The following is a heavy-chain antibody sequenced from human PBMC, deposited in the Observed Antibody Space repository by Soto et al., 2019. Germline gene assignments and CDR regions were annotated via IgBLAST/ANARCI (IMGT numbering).Heavy chain of an antibody. V-gene: IGHV3-23*01. D-gene: IGHD6-25*01. J-gene: IGHJ4*02. Sequence: EVQLLESGGGLVQPGGSLRLSCAASGFTFSTYAMAWVRQAPGKGLEWVSCISSSSGSTFYADSVKGRFTISRDNSENTLSLQMNSLRAEDTAVYYCAKQPLKVPLRFDYWGQGTLVTVSS. CDR3: AKQPLKVPLRFDY. CDR2: ISSSSGST. CDR1: GFTFSTYA.